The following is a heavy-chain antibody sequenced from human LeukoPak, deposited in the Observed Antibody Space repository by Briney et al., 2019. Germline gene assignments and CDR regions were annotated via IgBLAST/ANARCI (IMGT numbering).Heavy chain of an antibody. Sequence: GASVKVSCKASGYTFTSYAMHWVRQAPGQRLEWMGWINAGNGNTKYSQKFQGRVTITRDTSASTAYMELSSLRSEDTVVYYCARDQGYSGYDFYFDYWGQGTLVTVSS. D-gene: IGHD5-12*01. CDR1: GYTFTSYA. CDR2: INAGNGNT. J-gene: IGHJ4*02. CDR3: ARDQGYSGYDFYFDY. V-gene: IGHV1-3*01.